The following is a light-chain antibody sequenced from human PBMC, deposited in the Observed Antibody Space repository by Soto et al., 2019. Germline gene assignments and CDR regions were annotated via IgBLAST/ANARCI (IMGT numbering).Light chain of an antibody. Sequence: EIVLTQSPATLSLSPGERATLSCRASQSVSSYLAWYQQKPGQAPRLLIYDASNRATGIPARFSGSGSGTDFTLTICSLEPEDFAVYYCQQRSNWLYTFGQGTKLEIK. J-gene: IGKJ2*01. CDR1: QSVSSY. V-gene: IGKV3-11*01. CDR2: DAS. CDR3: QQRSNWLYT.